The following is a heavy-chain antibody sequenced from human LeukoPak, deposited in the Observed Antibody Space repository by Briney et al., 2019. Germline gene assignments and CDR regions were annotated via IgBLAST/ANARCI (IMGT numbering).Heavy chain of an antibody. J-gene: IGHJ3*02. CDR2: IYTSGST. CDR3: ARDTEVGYYYDSSGYYHDAFDI. CDR1: GGSISSYY. V-gene: IGHV4-4*07. Sequence: PSETLSLTCTVSGGSISSYYWSWIWQPAGKGLEWIGRIYTSGSTNYNPSLKSRVTMSVDTSKNQFSLKLSSVTAADTAVYYCARDTEVGYYYDSSGYYHDAFDIWGQGTMVTVSS. D-gene: IGHD3-22*01.